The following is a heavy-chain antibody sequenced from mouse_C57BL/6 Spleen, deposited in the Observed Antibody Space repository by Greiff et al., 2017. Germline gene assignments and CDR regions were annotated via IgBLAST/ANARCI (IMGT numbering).Heavy chain of an antibody. CDR1: GFSLTSYG. CDR3: ARNAIYDGYYDWYFDV. D-gene: IGHD2-3*01. Sequence: QVQLQQSGPGLVQPSQSLSITCTVSGFSLTSYGVHWVRQSPGKGLEWLGVIWSGGSTDYYVAFISRLSISKDNSKSQVFFKMNRLQADDTAIYYWARNAIYDGYYDWYFDVWGTGTTVTVSS. CDR2: IWSGGST. V-gene: IGHV2-2*01. J-gene: IGHJ1*03.